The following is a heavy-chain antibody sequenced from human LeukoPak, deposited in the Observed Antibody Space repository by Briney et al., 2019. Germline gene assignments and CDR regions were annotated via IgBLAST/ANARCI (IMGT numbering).Heavy chain of an antibody. J-gene: IGHJ6*02. CDR3: ARRVRMQLVTYYYYGMDV. CDR1: GYSFTSYW. V-gene: IGHV5-51*01. CDR2: IYPGDSDT. Sequence: GESLKISCKGSGYSFTSYWIGWVRQMPGKGLEWMGIIYPGDSDTRYSPSFQGQVTISADKSISTAYLQWSSLKASDTAMYYCARRVRMQLVTYYYYGMDVWGQGTTVTVSS. D-gene: IGHD6-6*01.